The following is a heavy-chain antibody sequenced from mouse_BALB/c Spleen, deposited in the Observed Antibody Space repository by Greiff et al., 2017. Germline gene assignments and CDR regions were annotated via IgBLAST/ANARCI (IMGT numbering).Heavy chain of an antibody. CDR2: INSNGGST. V-gene: IGHV5-6-3*01. D-gene: IGHD2-14*01. Sequence: EVKLMESGGGLVQPGGSLKLSCAASGFTFSSYGMSWVRQTPDKRLELVATINSNGGSTYYPDSVKGRFTISRDNAKNTLYLQMSSLKSEDTAMYYCARENYRYEGAMDYWGQGTSVTVSS. CDR3: ARENYRYEGAMDY. J-gene: IGHJ4*01. CDR1: GFTFSSYG.